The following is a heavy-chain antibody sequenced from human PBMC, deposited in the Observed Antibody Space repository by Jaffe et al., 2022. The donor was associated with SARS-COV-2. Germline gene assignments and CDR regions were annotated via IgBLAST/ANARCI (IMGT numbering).Heavy chain of an antibody. CDR3: AKVGPDNYDILTGYGLHVAYFDY. CDR2: ISGSGGST. J-gene: IGHJ4*02. CDR1: GFTFSSYA. Sequence: EVQLLESGGGLVQPGGSLRLSCAASGFTFSSYAMSWVRQAPGKGLEWVSAISGSGGSTYYADSVKGRFTISRDNSKNTLYLQMNSLRAEDTAVYYCAKVGPDNYDILTGYGLHVAYFDYWGQGTLVTVSS. D-gene: IGHD3-9*01. V-gene: IGHV3-23*01.